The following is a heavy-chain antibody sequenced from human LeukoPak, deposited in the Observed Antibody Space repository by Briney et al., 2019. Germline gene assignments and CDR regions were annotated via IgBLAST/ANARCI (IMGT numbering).Heavy chain of an antibody. V-gene: IGHV4-34*01. CDR1: GGSFSGYY. D-gene: IGHD5-12*01. J-gene: IGHJ5*02. CDR3: ARGVAGDSGYDNSWFDP. CDR2: INHSGST. Sequence: PSETLSLTCAVYGGSFSGYYWSWIRQPPGKGLEWIGEINHSGSTNYNPSLKSRVTISVDTSKNQFSLKLSSVTAADTAVYYCARGVAGDSGYDNSWFDPWGQGTLVTVSS.